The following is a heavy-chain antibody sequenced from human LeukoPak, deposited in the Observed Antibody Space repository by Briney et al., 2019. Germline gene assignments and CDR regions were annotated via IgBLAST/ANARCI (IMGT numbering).Heavy chain of an antibody. V-gene: IGHV3-23*01. CDR2: ISGSGGST. CDR1: GFTFSSYA. D-gene: IGHD2-2*01. CDR3: ASPSRYCSSTSCFAEYFQL. J-gene: IGHJ1*01. Sequence: GGSLRLSCAASGFTFSSYAMSWVRQAPGKGLEWVSAISGSGGSTYYADSVKGRFTISRDNSKNTLYLQMNSLRAEDTAVYYCASPSRYCSSTSCFAEYFQLWGQGTLVTVSS.